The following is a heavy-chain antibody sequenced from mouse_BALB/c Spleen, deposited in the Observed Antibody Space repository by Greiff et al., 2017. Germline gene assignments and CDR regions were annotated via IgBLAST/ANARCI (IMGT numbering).Heavy chain of an antibody. D-gene: IGHD2-4*01. J-gene: IGHJ4*01. V-gene: IGHV14-3*02. CDR3: ARNYEYDLYAMDY. CDR1: GFTINDTY. CDR2: IDPANGNT. Sequence: VQLQQSGAELVKPGASVKLSCTASGFTINDTYMHWVKQRPEQGLEWIGRIDPANGNTKYDPKFQGKATITADTSSNTAYLQLSSLTSEDTAVYYCARNYEYDLYAMDYWGQGTSVTVSS.